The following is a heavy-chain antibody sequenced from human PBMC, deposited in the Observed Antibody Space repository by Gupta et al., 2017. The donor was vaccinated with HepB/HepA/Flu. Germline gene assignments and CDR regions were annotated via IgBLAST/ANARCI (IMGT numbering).Heavy chain of an antibody. V-gene: IGHV3-48*02. Sequence: EVQVVESGGGSVPRGGSVRLSCEASGLNLTSSILNWVRQAPGKGLEWVSFISSSGSTIHYADAVKGRFTISRDSANNSLYLQMNNLRDEDTAVYYCASNGTTVTAARFPAFDIWGQGTMVTVSS. J-gene: IGHJ3*02. CDR3: ASNGTTVTAARFPAFDI. CDR2: ISSSGSTI. D-gene: IGHD4-17*01. CDR1: GLNLTSSI.